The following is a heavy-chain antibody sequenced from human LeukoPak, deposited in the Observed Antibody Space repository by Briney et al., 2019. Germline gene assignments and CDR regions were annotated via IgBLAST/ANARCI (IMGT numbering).Heavy chain of an antibody. CDR3: ARHPGRYYDILTGYHRYYYYGMDV. Sequence: GASLKISCKGSGSIFTSYWIGWVRPLPGKGLEWMGIIYPGDSDTRYSPSFQGQVTISADKSISTAYLQWSSLKASDTAMYYCARHPGRYYDILTGYHRYYYYGMDVWGQGTTVTVSS. CDR2: IYPGDSDT. J-gene: IGHJ6*02. V-gene: IGHV5-51*01. D-gene: IGHD3-9*01. CDR1: GSIFTSYW.